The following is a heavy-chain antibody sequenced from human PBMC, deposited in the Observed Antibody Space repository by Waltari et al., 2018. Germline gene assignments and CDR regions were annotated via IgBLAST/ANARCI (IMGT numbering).Heavy chain of an antibody. V-gene: IGHV4-39*07. J-gene: IGHJ4*02. Sequence: QLQLQESGPGLVKPSETLSPTCTVSGGSISSSSYYWGWIRQPPGKGLEWIGSIYYRGSTYYNPSLKSRVTISVDTSKNQFSLKLSSVTAADTAVYYCARIKGNGYPFDDWGQGTLVTVSS. D-gene: IGHD5-18*01. CDR2: IYYRGST. CDR3: ARIKGNGYPFDD. CDR1: GGSISSSSYY.